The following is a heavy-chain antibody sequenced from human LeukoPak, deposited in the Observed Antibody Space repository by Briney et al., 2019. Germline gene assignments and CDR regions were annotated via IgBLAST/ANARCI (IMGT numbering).Heavy chain of an antibody. CDR3: AKKSPDSSGNPAYD. Sequence: GGSLRLSCAGTGFTFSNYGMSWVRQAPGKGLEWVSVISRSGTETYHADSVRGRFTISRDNAKNTLYLQMNSLRAEDTAVYYCAKKSPDSSGNPAYDWGQGTLVTVSS. V-gene: IGHV3-23*01. CDR1: GFTFSNYG. J-gene: IGHJ4*02. D-gene: IGHD4-23*01. CDR2: ISRSGTET.